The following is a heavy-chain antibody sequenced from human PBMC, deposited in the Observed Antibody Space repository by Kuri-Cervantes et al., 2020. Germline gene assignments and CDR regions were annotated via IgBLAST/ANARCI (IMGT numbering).Heavy chain of an antibody. V-gene: IGHV4-34*12. J-gene: IGHJ6*03. CDR3: ARLQGSYNFWSGYYPYYYYMDV. CDR2: IVHSGST. CDR1: GVSFSDYY. D-gene: IGHD3-3*01. Sequence: SETLSLTCAVYGVSFSDYYWSWIRQPPGKGLEWIGEIVHSGSTNYNPSLKSRVTISVDTSKNQFSLKLSSVTAADTAVYYCARLQGSYNFWSGYYPYYYYMDVWGKGTTVTVSS.